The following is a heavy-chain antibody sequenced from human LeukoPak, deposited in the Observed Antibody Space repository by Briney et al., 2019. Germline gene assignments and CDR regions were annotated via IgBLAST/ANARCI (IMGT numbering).Heavy chain of an antibody. V-gene: IGHV2-5*02. D-gene: IGHD1-26*01. CDR1: GFLLSTSGVG. J-gene: IGHJ2*01. CDR3: AHWESGYFHL. Sequence: SGPTLVNPTPTLTLTFTFSGFLLSTSGVGVGWIRQPPGKALEWLALIYWDDNKRYSPSLKNRLTITKDTSKNQVVLKMTNLDPVDTATYYCAHWESGYFHLWGRGTLVTVSS. CDR2: IYWDDNK.